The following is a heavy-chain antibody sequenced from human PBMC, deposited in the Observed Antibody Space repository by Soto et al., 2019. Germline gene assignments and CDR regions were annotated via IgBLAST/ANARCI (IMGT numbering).Heavy chain of an antibody. J-gene: IGHJ5*02. D-gene: IGHD6-13*01. CDR2: INPNSGGT. V-gene: IGHV1-2*02. CDR3: ARVRRVRRLQLENNWFDP. CDR1: GYNFTGYY. Sequence: ASVKVSCKASGYNFTGYYMYWVRQAPGQGLEWMGWINPNSGGTDYAQKFQGRVTMTRDTSISTAYMELSSLRSDDTAVYYCARVRRVRRLQLENNWFDPWSQGTLVTVSS.